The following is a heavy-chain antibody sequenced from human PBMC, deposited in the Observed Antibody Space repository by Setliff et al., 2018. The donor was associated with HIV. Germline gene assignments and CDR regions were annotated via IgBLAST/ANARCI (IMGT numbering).Heavy chain of an antibody. CDR3: AGGPGWELTAGTYFDS. D-gene: IGHD2-21*02. J-gene: IGHJ4*02. CDR1: GGTFSLYA. V-gene: IGHV1-69*13. CDR2: IIPIFNTA. Sequence: GASVKVSCKASGGTFSLYAINWVRQAPGQGLEWMGGIIPIFNTANYAQKFQGRVTITADGSTTSVYMEMNSLRSDDTAVYYCAGGPGWELTAGTYFDSWGQGTLVTVSS.